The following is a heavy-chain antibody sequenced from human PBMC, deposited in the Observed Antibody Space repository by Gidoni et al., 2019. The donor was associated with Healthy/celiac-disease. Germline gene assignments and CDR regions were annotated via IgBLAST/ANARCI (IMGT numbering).Heavy chain of an antibody. J-gene: IGHJ4*02. Sequence: EVQLVESGGGLVQPGGSLRLSCAASGFPFSSYEMNWVRQAPGKGLEWVSYISRSGSTIYYADSVKGRFTISRDNAKNSLYLQMNSLRAEDTAVYYCARTDDWSPVEDYWGQGTLVTVSS. CDR2: ISRSGSTI. CDR3: ARTDDWSPVEDY. CDR1: GFPFSSYE. D-gene: IGHD3-9*01. V-gene: IGHV3-48*03.